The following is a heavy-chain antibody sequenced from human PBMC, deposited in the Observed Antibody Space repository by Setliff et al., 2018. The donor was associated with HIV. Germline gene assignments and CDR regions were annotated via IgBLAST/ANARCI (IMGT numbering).Heavy chain of an antibody. CDR1: GYTLTELS. D-gene: IGHD2-15*01. J-gene: IGHJ6*02. CDR2: FDPKDGKT. CDR3: ARDPTVVMSYYYGMDV. V-gene: IGHV1-24*01. Sequence: GASVKVSCKVSGYTLTELSRHWVRQAPGKGLEWMGSFDPKDGKTRYAQKFQGRVTMTEDTSTDTAYMELSSLRSEDTAVYYCARDPTVVMSYYYGMDVWGQGTTVTVSS.